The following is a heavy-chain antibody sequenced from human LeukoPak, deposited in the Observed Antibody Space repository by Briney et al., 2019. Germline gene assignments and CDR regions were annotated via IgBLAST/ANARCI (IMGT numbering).Heavy chain of an antibody. CDR3: ARDFTPEWFDIH. Sequence: QPGRSLRLSCVASGLAFSSYSMHWVRQAPGKGLEWVGVISYDGSDEYYTDSVKGRFTISRDNSKNTVYLQMNGLRADDTAVYYCARDFTPEWFDIHWGQGTLVTVSS. D-gene: IGHD3-3*01. CDR2: ISYDGSDE. J-gene: IGHJ4*02. CDR1: GLAFSSYS. V-gene: IGHV3-30*04.